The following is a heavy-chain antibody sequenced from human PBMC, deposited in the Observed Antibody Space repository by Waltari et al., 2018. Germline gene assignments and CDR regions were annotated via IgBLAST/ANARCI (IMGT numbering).Heavy chain of an antibody. CDR3: AKDARTVAGYGAEDDY. D-gene: IGHD6-19*01. J-gene: IGHJ4*02. V-gene: IGHV3-49*04. Sequence: VQLVESGGGVVQPGRSLRLSCTASGFTFGDYAMSWVRQAPGKGLEWVGFIRSKAYGGTTEYAASVKGRFTISRDDSKSIAYLQMNSLKTEDTAVYYCAKDARTVAGYGAEDDYWGQGTLVTVSS. CDR1: GFTFGDYA. CDR2: IRSKAYGGTT.